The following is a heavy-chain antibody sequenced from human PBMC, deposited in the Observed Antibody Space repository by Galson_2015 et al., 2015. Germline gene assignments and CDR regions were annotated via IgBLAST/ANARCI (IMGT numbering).Heavy chain of an antibody. CDR2: ISAYNGNT. CDR1: GYTFTSYG. Sequence: SVKVSCKASGYTFTSYGISWVRQAPGQGLEWMGWISAYNGNTNYAQKLQGRVTMTTDTSTSTAYMELRSLRSDDTAVYNCARDLEKDGYNQKYYFDYWGQGTLVTVSS. CDR3: ARDLEKDGYNQKYYFDY. D-gene: IGHD5-24*01. J-gene: IGHJ4*02. V-gene: IGHV1-18*01.